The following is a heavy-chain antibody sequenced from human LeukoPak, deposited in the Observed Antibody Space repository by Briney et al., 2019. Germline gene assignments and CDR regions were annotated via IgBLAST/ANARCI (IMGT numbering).Heavy chain of an antibody. CDR1: GGSISSYY. D-gene: IGHD6-13*01. CDR3: ARDLGIFLNYFYYMDV. J-gene: IGHJ6*03. Sequence: SETLSLTCTVSGGSISSYYWSWIRQPAGKDLEWIGRIYTSGSTNYNPSLKSRVTISVGKSKNQFSLKLSSVTAADTAVYYCARDLGIFLNYFYYMDVWGKGTTVTVSS. V-gene: IGHV4-4*07. CDR2: IYTSGST.